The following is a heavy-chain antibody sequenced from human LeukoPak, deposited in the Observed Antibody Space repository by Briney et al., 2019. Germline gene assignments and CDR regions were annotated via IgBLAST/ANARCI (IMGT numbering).Heavy chain of an antibody. Sequence: GGSLRLSCAASGFTFSAYEVNWVRQAPGKGLEWVSYIGSSGSTVYYADSVKGRFTISRDNSKNTLYLQMNSLRAEDTAVYYCAKGYSSGDDAFDIWGQGTMVTVSS. CDR2: IGSSGSTV. J-gene: IGHJ3*02. CDR3: AKGYSSGDDAFDI. D-gene: IGHD6-19*01. V-gene: IGHV3-48*03. CDR1: GFTFSAYE.